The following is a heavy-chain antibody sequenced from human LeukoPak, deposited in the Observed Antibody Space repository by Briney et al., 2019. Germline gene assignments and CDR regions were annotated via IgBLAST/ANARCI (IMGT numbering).Heavy chain of an antibody. Sequence: GGSLRLSCAASGFTFSTYWMSWVRQAPGKGLERVASINQDGSQKRYVDSVQGRFTISRDNTKNSLFLQMNSLRAEDTAVYYCARLKDDVTKLDYWGQGTLVTVSS. V-gene: IGHV3-7*01. CDR2: INQDGSQK. J-gene: IGHJ4*02. CDR1: GFTFSTYW. CDR3: ARLKDDVTKLDY. D-gene: IGHD2-8*01.